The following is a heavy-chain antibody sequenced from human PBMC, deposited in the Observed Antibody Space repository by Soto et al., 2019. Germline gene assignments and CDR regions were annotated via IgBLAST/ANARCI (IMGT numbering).Heavy chain of an antibody. CDR1: GGSVSSSY. V-gene: IGHV4-59*02. Sequence: QVHLQESGPGLVKPSETLSLTCTVSGGSVSSSYWSWIRQPPGGGLEWLAYIYYSGSTTYNPSLKSRLTMSVDTSKNQFSLNLRSVTAADTAVYYCARERYEGRIDYWGRGNLVTVSS. CDR2: IYYSGST. D-gene: IGHD2-2*01. CDR3: ARERYEGRIDY. J-gene: IGHJ4*02.